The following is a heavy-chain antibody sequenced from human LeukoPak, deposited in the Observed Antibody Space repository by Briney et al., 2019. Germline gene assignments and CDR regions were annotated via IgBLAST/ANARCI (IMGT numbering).Heavy chain of an antibody. V-gene: IGHV4-39*07. Sequence: PSETLSLTCTVSGGSISSSSYYWGWIRQPPGKGLEWIGSIYYSGSTYCNPSLKSRVTISVDTSKNQFSLKLSSVTAADTAVYYCARGRYSYGYAVRWGQGTLVTVSS. J-gene: IGHJ4*02. CDR3: ARGRYSYGYAVR. D-gene: IGHD5-18*01. CDR1: GGSISSSSYY. CDR2: IYYSGST.